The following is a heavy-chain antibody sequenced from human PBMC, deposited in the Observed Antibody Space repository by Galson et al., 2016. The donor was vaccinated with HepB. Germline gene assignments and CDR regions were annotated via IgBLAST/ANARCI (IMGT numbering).Heavy chain of an antibody. D-gene: IGHD3-10*01. J-gene: IGHJ3*01. CDR2: ISTRRTT. CDR3: AKGGHRSFFDV. V-gene: IGHV3-23*01. Sequence: SLRLSCAASGFVFSNFGLSWVRQAPGKGLEWVASISTRRTTYYSDSVQGRFTISRDNSNNTLYLQMNSLRAGDTAVYFCAKGGHRSFFDVWGQGTVVTVSS. CDR1: GFVFSNFG.